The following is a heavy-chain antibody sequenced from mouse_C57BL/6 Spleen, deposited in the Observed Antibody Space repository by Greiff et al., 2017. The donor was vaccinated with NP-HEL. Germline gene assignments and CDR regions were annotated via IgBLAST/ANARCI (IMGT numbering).Heavy chain of an antibody. Sequence: EVMLVESGGDLVKPGGSLKLSCAASGFTFSSYGMSWVRQTPDKRLEWVATISSGGSYTYYPDSVKGRFTISRDNAKNTLYLQMSSLKSEDTAMYYCARLTGTVRYFDVWGTGTTVTVSS. CDR3: ARLTGTVRYFDV. J-gene: IGHJ1*03. CDR1: GFTFSSYG. D-gene: IGHD4-1*01. V-gene: IGHV5-6*01. CDR2: ISSGGSYT.